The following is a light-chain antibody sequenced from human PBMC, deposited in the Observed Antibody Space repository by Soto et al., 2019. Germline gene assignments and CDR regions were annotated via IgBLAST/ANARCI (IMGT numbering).Light chain of an antibody. CDR1: QSISSW. V-gene: IGKV1-5*01. CDR3: QQYNSYSRGT. J-gene: IGKJ1*01. CDR2: DAS. Sequence: DIQMTQSPSTLSASLGDRVTITCRASQSISSWLAWYQQKQGKAPKLLIYDASSLESGVPSRFSGSGSGTEFTLTISSLQPDDFATYYCQQYNSYSRGTFGQGTKVDIK.